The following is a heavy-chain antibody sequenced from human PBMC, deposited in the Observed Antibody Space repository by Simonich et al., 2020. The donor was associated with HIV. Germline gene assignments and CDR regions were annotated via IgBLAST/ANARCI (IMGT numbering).Heavy chain of an antibody. CDR3: ARLTAGGLGEYFQH. CDR1: GGSFSGYY. V-gene: IGHV4-34*01. J-gene: IGHJ1*01. D-gene: IGHD6-13*01. CDR2: INHSEST. Sequence: QVQLQQWGAGLLKPSETLSLTCAVYGGSFSGYYWSWIRQPPGKGLEWIGEINHSESTNYNQSLKSRVTISVDTSKNQFSLKLSSVTAADTAVYYCARLTAGGLGEYFQHWGQGTLVTVSS.